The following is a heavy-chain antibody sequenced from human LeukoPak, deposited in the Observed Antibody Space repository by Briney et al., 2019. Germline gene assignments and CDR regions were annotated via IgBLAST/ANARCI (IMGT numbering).Heavy chain of an antibody. V-gene: IGHV1-2*02. J-gene: IGHJ4*02. D-gene: IGHD3-10*01. CDR2: INPNSGGT. CDR1: GYTFTGYY. Sequence: ASVKVSCKASGYTFTGYYMHWVRQAPGQGPEWMGWINPNSGGTNYAQKFQGRVTMTGDTSISTAYMELSRLRSDDTAVYYFARGTMVRGVIEYWGQGTLVTVSS. CDR3: ARGTMVRGVIEY.